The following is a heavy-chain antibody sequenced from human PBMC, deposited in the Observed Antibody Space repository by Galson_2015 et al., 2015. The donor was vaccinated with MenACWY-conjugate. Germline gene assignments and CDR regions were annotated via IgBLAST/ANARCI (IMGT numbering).Heavy chain of an antibody. CDR2: ITSDGSTT. CDR1: GFTFSRYS. J-gene: IGHJ4*02. CDR3: AKLYSSSSSDDY. D-gene: IGHD6-6*01. V-gene: IGHV3-74*01. Sequence: SLRLSCAASGFTFSRYSMHWVRHAPVKGLVWVSRITSDGSTTNYADSVKGRFTISRDNAKNTLYLQMNSLRAGDTAVYYCAKLYSSSSSDDYWGQGTLVTVSS.